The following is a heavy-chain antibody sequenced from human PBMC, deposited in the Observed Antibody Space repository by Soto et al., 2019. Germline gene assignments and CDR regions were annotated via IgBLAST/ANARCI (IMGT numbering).Heavy chain of an antibody. V-gene: IGHV1-69*13. D-gene: IGHD5-12*01. CDR1: GGTFSSYA. CDR2: IIPIFGTA. J-gene: IGHJ4*02. CDR3: ARDQNSGYDLFDY. Sequence: ASVKVSCKASGGTFSSYAISWVRQAPGQGLEWMGGIIPIFGTANYAQKFQGRVTITADESTSTAYMELSSLRSEDTAVYYCARDQNSGYDLFDYWGQGTLVTSPQ.